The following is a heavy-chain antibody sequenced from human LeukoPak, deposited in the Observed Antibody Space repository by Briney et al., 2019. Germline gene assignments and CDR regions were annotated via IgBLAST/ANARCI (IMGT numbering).Heavy chain of an antibody. CDR1: GFTFSTYW. D-gene: IGHD2-15*01. Sequence: GGSLRLSCAASGFTFSTYWMSWVRQAPGKGLEWVANIKQDGSETYYVDSVKGRFTISRDNSKNTLYLQMNSLRAEDTAVYYCAGGSYCSGGSCYSVYFQHWGQGTLVTVSS. V-gene: IGHV3-7*03. CDR2: IKQDGSET. CDR3: AGGSYCSGGSCYSVYFQH. J-gene: IGHJ1*01.